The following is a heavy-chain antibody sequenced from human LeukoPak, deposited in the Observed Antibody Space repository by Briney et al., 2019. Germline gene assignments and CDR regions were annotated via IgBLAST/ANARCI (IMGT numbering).Heavy chain of an antibody. D-gene: IGHD6-19*01. Sequence: GRSLRLSCAASGFTFSSYTIHWVRQAPGKGREWVAVISFDGSYKYYADSVKGRFTFSRDNSKNTLYLQMNSLRPEDTAVYYCARDHGVAVAGSFDYWGQGTLVTVSS. V-gene: IGHV3-30*04. J-gene: IGHJ4*02. CDR2: ISFDGSYK. CDR1: GFTFSSYT. CDR3: ARDHGVAVAGSFDY.